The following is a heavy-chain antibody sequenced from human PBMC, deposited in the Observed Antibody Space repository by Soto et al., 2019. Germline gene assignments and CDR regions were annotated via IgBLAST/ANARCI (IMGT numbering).Heavy chain of an antibody. V-gene: IGHV3-21*01. D-gene: IGHD2-2*02. CDR2: ISSRSDI. Sequence: GGSLRLSCVGSGFTFSTYSINWVRQAPGKGLEWVSSISSRSDIYYADSVKGRFTISRDNAKNSVSLQMNSLRAEDTAVYYCAREYTAWPLAYGLDVWGQGTTVTV. CDR3: AREYTAWPLAYGLDV. J-gene: IGHJ6*02. CDR1: GFTFSTYS.